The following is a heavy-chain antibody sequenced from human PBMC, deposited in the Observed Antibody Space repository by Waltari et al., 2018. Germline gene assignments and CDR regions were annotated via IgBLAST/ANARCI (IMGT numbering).Heavy chain of an antibody. J-gene: IGHJ4*02. CDR1: GFTFNSYS. D-gene: IGHD1-26*01. Sequence: EMQLLGSGGGLVQPGGSLRLSCAASGFTFNSYSMHWVRRGPGKGLEGGSGLSGSGASTSYADYVKGRFTISRDNSKNILYLKMNSLRIDDTALYYCAKSPTYSGNSYYFDYWGQGSLVTVSS. V-gene: IGHV3-23*01. CDR2: LSGSGAST. CDR3: AKSPTYSGNSYYFDY.